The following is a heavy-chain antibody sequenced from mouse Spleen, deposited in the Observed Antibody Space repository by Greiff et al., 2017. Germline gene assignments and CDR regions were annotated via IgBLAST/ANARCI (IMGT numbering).Heavy chain of an antibody. J-gene: IGHJ4*01. CDR2: INPSDSET. Sequence: QVQLQQSGAELVRPGSSVKLSCKASGYTFTSYWMDWVKQRPGQGLEWIGNINPSDSETHYNQKFKDKATLTVDKSSSTAYMQLSSLSSEDSAVYYCARSLDYWGQGTSVTVSS. CDR3: ARSLDY. V-gene: IGHV1-61*01. CDR1: GYTFTSYW.